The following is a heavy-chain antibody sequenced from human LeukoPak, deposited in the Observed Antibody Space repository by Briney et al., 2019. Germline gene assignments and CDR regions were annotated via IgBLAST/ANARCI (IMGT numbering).Heavy chain of an antibody. J-gene: IGHJ6*02. V-gene: IGHV1-2*02. CDR2: INPNSGGT. Sequence: ASVKVSCKAAGYTFTGYYMHWVRQAPGQGLEWMGWINPNSGGTNYAQRFQGRVTMTRDTSISTVYMELSRLRSDDTAVYYCARNMGSGWYWDYYYGMDVWGQGTTVTVSS. CDR3: ARNMGSGWYWDYYYGMDV. CDR1: GYTFTGYY. D-gene: IGHD6-19*01.